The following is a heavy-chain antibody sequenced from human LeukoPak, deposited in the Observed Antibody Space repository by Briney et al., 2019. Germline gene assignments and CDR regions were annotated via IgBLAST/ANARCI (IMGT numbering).Heavy chain of an antibody. CDR2: ISPYNGNT. CDR1: GYTFTSYG. Sequence: ASVKVSCKASGYTFTSYGITWVRQAPGQGLEWVGWISPYNGNTNYAQKFQGRVTMTTDTSTTTAYMDLRSLRSDDTAVYYRARGGLGYCSGGSCPSNWFDPWGQGTLVTVSS. D-gene: IGHD2-15*01. J-gene: IGHJ5*02. V-gene: IGHV1-18*01. CDR3: ARGGLGYCSGGSCPSNWFDP.